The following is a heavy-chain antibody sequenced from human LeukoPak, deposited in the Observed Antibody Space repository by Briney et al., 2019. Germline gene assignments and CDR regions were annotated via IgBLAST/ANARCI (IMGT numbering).Heavy chain of an antibody. D-gene: IGHD1-1*01. CDR3: ARTTGPKDV. J-gene: IGHJ6*04. Sequence: GGSLRLSCAASGFTFSSYEMNWVRQAPGKGLEWVSYISSSGSTIYYADSVEGRFTISRDNAKNSLYLQMSSLRAEDTAVYYCARTTGPKDVWGKGTTVTISS. CDR2: ISSSGSTI. V-gene: IGHV3-48*03. CDR1: GFTFSSYE.